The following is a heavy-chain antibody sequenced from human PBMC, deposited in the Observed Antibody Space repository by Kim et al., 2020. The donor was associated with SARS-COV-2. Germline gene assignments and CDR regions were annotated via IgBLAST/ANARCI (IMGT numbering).Heavy chain of an antibody. Sequence: RFTISRDNAKNSLYLQMNSLRAEDTAVYYCARATYYDILTGYYSPYYFDYWGQGTLVTVSS. J-gene: IGHJ4*02. V-gene: IGHV3-11*06. D-gene: IGHD3-9*01. CDR3: ARATYYDILTGYYSPYYFDY.